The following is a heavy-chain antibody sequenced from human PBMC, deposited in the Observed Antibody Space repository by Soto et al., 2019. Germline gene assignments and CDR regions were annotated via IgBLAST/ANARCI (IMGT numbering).Heavy chain of an antibody. CDR2: INAGNGNT. CDR1: VSAFTVYA. V-gene: IGHV1-3*01. Sequence: XSGKVSCSPSVSAFTVYAMHWVRQAPGQRLECMGWINAGNGNTKYSQKFQGRVTITRDTSASTDYMELSSLRSEDTAVYYCASFRLPRDYWGQGTLVTVSS. D-gene: IGHD2-15*01. CDR3: ASFRLPRDY. J-gene: IGHJ4*02.